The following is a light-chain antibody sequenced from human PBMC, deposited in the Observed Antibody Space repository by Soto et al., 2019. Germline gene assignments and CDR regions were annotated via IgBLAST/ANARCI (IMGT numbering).Light chain of an antibody. CDR2: KAS. Sequence: DIQMTQSASTLPASVGDRFTVTFRSSQSIRSWLAWYQEKPGKAPKLLIYKASLLETGVPSRFSGSASGTEFTLTISSLQTDDFGTYYCQQYNSHPWTFGQGTKVDIK. CDR3: QQYNSHPWT. J-gene: IGKJ1*01. V-gene: IGKV1-5*03. CDR1: QSIRSW.